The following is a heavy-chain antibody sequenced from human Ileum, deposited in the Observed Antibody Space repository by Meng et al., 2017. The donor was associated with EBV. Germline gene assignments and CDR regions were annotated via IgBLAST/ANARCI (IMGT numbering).Heavy chain of an antibody. J-gene: IGHJ1*01. D-gene: IGHD3-10*01. V-gene: IGHV4-4*02. CDR3: LRGSGGSV. CDR1: GDSITNHNW. Sequence: QVQLRESGPALVNPSETLSLTCAFSGDSITNHNWWAWVRQPPGKGLEWIGEIPHRGSSAYNPSLKSRVSMSIDKSKNQFSLKLTSVTAADTAVYHRLRGSGGSVWGQGTLVTVSS. CDR2: IPHRGSS.